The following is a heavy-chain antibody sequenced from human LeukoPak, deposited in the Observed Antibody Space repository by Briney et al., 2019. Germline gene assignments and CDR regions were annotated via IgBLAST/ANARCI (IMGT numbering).Heavy chain of an antibody. J-gene: IGHJ5*02. V-gene: IGHV3-48*03. CDR2: ISASGSVT. CDR3: ARNSGSYYNWFDP. D-gene: IGHD1-26*01. Sequence: GGSLRLSCAASGFSFSTYEMNWVRQAPGKGLEWISYISASGSVTHYADSVEGRFTISRDNGKNSLYLQMNSLRAEDTAVYYCARNSGSYYNWFDPWGQGTLVTVSS. CDR1: GFSFSTYE.